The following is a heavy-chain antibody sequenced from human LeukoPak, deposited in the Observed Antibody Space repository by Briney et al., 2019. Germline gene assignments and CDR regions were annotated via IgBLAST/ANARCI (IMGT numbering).Heavy chain of an antibody. D-gene: IGHD2-2*01. CDR1: GFTSSAFW. Sequence: PGGSLRLSCVASGFTSSAFWMSWVRRPPGKGLEWVANIKKDGSEEEYVDSVKGRFSIFRDNAKNSVFLQMNSLRAEDTAVYYCAIFAGVVPGGLLLWGKGTTVIVSS. CDR2: IKKDGSEE. V-gene: IGHV3-7*01. J-gene: IGHJ6*04. CDR3: AIFAGVVPGGLLL.